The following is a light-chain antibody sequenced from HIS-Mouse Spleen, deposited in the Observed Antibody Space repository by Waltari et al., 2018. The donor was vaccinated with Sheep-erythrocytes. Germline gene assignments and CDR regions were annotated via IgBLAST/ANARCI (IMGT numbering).Light chain of an antibody. CDR3: CSYAGSYNHV. J-gene: IGLJ1*01. CDR1: TSAGGGYNY. CDR2: DVS. Sequence: QSALTQPRSVSGSPGPSVTISCTGTTSAGGGYNYVSWYQQHPGKAPKLMIYDVSKRPSGVPDRFSGSKSGNTASLTISGLQAEDEADYYCCSYAGSYNHVFATGTKVTVL. V-gene: IGLV2-11*01.